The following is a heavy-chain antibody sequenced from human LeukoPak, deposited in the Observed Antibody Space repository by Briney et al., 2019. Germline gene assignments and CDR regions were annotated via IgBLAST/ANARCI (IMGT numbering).Heavy chain of an antibody. Sequence: ASVKVSCKASGYAFSAYYMHWVRQAPGQGLEWMGWLNPQTGDTHFAQKFQGRVTFTRDTSISTAYMAMSRLRSDDTAVYYCASLAHFDGSTYYPDFWGQGTLVTVSS. CDR2: LNPQTGDT. CDR1: GYAFSAYY. D-gene: IGHD3-22*01. V-gene: IGHV1-2*02. CDR3: ASLAHFDGSTYYPDF. J-gene: IGHJ4*02.